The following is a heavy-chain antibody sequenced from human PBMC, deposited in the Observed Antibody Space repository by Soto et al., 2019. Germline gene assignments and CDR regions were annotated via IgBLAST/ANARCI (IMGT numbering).Heavy chain of an antibody. V-gene: IGHV2-5*02. D-gene: IGHD3-10*01. CDR2: IYWDDDR. Sequence: QITLKESGPTLVKPTQTLTLTCSFSGFSLSTRGVGVGWIRQPPGKALEWLALIYWDDDRRYSPSLKSRLTITHDTSKNQVVLTMTNMAPVDTATYYCARSLWSGELLWGQGTLVPVSS. CDR3: ARSLWSGELL. CDR1: GFSLSTRGVG. J-gene: IGHJ4*02.